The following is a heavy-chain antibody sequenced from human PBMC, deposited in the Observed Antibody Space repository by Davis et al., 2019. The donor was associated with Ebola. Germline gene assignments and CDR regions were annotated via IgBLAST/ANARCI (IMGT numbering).Heavy chain of an antibody. Sequence: AASVKVSCKASGYTFTSYAMNWVRQAPGQGLEWMGWINTNTGNPTYAQGFTGRFVFSLDTSVSTAYLQISSLKAEDTAVCYCARDSDYYDSSGIYYYYYYGMDVWGQGTTVTVSS. CDR3: ARDSDYYDSSGIYYYYYYGMDV. CDR1: GYTFTSYA. D-gene: IGHD3-22*01. CDR2: INTNTGNP. J-gene: IGHJ6*02. V-gene: IGHV7-4-1*02.